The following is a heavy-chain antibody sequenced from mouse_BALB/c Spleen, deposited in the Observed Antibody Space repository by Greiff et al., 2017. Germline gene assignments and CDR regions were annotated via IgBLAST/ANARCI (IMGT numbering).Heavy chain of an antibody. CDR1: GDSITRGY. V-gene: IGHV3-8*02. D-gene: IGHD2-14*01. CDR2: ISYRGST. J-gene: IGHJ4*01. CDR3: ARSGYDDAMDY. Sequence: VMLVESGPSLVKPSQTLSLTCSVSGDSITRGYWNWIRKFPGNKLEYMGYISYRGSTYYNPSLKSRIAITRDTSKNQYYLQLNSVTTEDTATSYGARSGYDDAMDYWGQGTAVTVAA.